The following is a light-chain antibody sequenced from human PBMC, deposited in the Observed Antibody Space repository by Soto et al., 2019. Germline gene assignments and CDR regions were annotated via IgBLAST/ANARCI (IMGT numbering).Light chain of an antibody. CDR2: ADN. CDR3: AAWDDTLNGRYV. CDR1: NSNIGINT. Sequence: QSVLTQPPSASGTPGQRVTISCSGSNSNIGINTVSWYQQVPGTAPRVLIYADNRRPSGVPDRFSGSKSGTSASLAISWLQSEDEAAYYCAAWDDTLNGRYVFGSGTKVTVL. J-gene: IGLJ1*01. V-gene: IGLV1-44*01.